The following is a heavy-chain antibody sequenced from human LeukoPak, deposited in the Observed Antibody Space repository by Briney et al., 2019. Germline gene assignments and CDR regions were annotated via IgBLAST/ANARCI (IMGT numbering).Heavy chain of an antibody. Sequence: GRSLRLSCAASGFTFSIYGMHWLRQAPGKGLEWVAVIWYDGGNKRYADSVQGRFTISRDNSKNTLDLQMNSLRADDTAVYYCARDGFISNTWYGFLGSWGQGTLVTVSS. CDR1: GFTFSIYG. CDR3: ARDGFISNTWYGFLGS. V-gene: IGHV3-33*01. CDR2: IWYDGGNK. J-gene: IGHJ5*01. D-gene: IGHD6-13*01.